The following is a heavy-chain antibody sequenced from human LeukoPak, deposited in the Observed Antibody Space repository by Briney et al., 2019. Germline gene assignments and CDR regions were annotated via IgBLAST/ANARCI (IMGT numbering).Heavy chain of an antibody. CDR3: ARGASHYHGMDV. J-gene: IGHJ6*02. Sequence: GGSLRLSCAAAGFTFSDYYMSWIRQAPGKGLEWVSYISSSGSTIYNADSVKGRFTISRDSAKNSLYLQMNSLRAEDTAVYYCARGASHYHGMDVWGQGTTVTVSS. CDR2: ISSSGSTI. V-gene: IGHV3-11*01. CDR1: GFTFSDYY.